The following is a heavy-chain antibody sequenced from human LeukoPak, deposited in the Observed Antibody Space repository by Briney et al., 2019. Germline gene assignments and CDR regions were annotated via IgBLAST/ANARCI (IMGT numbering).Heavy chain of an antibody. J-gene: IGHJ1*01. Sequence: GGSLRLSCAASGFTFSSYWMHWVRQAPGKGLLWVSRIKSDGSTNYADSVKGRFTISRDNAKNTLSLQMNSLRAEDTGVYYCARAPSEIGGYYPEYFRHWGQGTLLTVSS. V-gene: IGHV3-74*01. D-gene: IGHD3-22*01. CDR1: GFTFSSYW. CDR2: IKSDGST. CDR3: ARAPSEIGGYYPEYFRH.